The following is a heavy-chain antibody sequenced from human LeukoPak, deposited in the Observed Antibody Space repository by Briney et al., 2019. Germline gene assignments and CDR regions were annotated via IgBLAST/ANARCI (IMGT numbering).Heavy chain of an antibody. D-gene: IGHD6-25*01. Sequence: SETLSLTCTVFGDPLCSSLYFWTWIRQAPGMGLEWIGNIFYSGSAYYNPSLKSRITISINTSMNQVSLKLKSVAAADPALYYCARGGLQRSSYFDYWGRGILVTVSS. J-gene: IGHJ4*02. CDR1: GDPLCSSLYF. V-gene: IGHV4-39*07. CDR3: ARGGLQRSSYFDY. CDR2: IFYSGSA.